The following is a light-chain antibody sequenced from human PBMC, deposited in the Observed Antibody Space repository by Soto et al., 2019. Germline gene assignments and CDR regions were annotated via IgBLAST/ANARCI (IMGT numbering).Light chain of an antibody. V-gene: IGKV3-11*01. CDR3: QQRINWPPMYT. CDR1: QSVSSY. CDR2: DAS. Sequence: EIVLTQSPATLSLSPGERATLSCRASQSVSSYLAWYQQKPGQAPRLLIYDASNRATGIPARFSGSGSGTDFTLTISRLEPEDFAVYYCQQRINWPPMYTFGQGTKLESK. J-gene: IGKJ2*01.